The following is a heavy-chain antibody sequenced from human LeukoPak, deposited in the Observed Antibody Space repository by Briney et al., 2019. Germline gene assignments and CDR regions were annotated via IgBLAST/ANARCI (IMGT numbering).Heavy chain of an antibody. J-gene: IGHJ4*02. Sequence: GASVTVSCKASGGTVSSYAISWVRQAPGPGLEWMGVSIPIFGTANYAQKFQGRVTITADEFTSTAYMELSRLRSEDPAVYYCARDGNQDYYDTSGYWDYWGQGTLVTVSS. D-gene: IGHD3-22*01. V-gene: IGHV1-69*01. CDR1: GGTVSSYA. CDR2: SIPIFGTA. CDR3: ARDGNQDYYDTSGYWDY.